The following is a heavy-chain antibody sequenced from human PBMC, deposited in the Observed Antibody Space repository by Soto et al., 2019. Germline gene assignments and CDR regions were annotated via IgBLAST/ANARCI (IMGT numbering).Heavy chain of an antibody. V-gene: IGHV2-26*01. Sequence: EGSGPTLVNPTETLTLTCTVSGFSLSNARMGVSWIRQPPGKALEWLAHIFSNDEKSYSTSLKSRLTISKDTSKSQVVLTMTNMDPVDTATYYCARIFGSSSGLYYYYFMDVWGKGTTVTVSS. D-gene: IGHD6-6*01. CDR1: GFSLSNARMG. J-gene: IGHJ6*03. CDR2: IFSNDEK. CDR3: ARIFGSSSGLYYYYFMDV.